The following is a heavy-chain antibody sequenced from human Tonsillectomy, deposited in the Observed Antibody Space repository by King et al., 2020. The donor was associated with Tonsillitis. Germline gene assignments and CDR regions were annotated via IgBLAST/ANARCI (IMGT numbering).Heavy chain of an antibody. V-gene: IGHV4-34*01. CDR3: ARRLGYFDTSAYHFDY. CDR1: GGSFSGYY. CDR2: INHVGST. Sequence: HVQLQQWGAGLLKPSETLSLTCAVYGGSFSGYYWNWIRQPPGKVLEWFGEINHVGSTNYNPSLKSRVTIPVYTSKNQFSLKLNSVTAADTAVYYCARRLGYFDTSAYHFDYWGQGTLVTVSS. J-gene: IGHJ4*02. D-gene: IGHD3-22*01.